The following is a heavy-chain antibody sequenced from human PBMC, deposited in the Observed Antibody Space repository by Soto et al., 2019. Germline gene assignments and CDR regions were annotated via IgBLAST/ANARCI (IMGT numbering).Heavy chain of an antibody. CDR1: GFTFSNHW. V-gene: IGHV3-74*01. CDR2: INIDGXST. Sequence: EVQLVESGGGLVQPGGSLRLSCAAAGFTFSNHWMHWVRQAPGKGLVWVSRINIDGXSTXYADSVKGRFTISRXNAXXXXXXXXXXXXXXXXXXXXXXXXXXXXYGXDVWGQGTTVTVSS. J-gene: IGHJ6*02. CDR3: XXXXXXXYGXDV.